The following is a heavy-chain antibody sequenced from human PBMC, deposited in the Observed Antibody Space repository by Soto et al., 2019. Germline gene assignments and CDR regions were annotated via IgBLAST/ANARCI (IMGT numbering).Heavy chain of an antibody. D-gene: IGHD3-10*01. J-gene: IGHJ4*02. Sequence: PVKVSWKASGFTFPSSAVQWVRQARGQRLEWIGWIVVGSGNTNYAQKFQERVTITRDMSTSTAYMELSSLRSEDTAVYYCASDRGQRHGWATYEYDYRLLGSLVSV. CDR2: IVVGSGNT. V-gene: IGHV1-58*01. CDR3: ASDRGQRHGWATYEYDY. CDR1: GFTFPSSA.